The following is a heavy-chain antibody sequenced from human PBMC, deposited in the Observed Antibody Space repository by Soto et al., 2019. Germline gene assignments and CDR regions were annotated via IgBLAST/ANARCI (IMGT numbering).Heavy chain of an antibody. J-gene: IGHJ4*02. D-gene: IGHD3-22*01. CDR1: GGTFSSYA. V-gene: IGHV1-69*06. Sequence: ASVKVSCKASGGTFSSYAISWVRQAPGQGLEWMGGIIPIFGTANYAQKFQGRVTITADKSTSTAYMELSSLRSEDTAVYYCARGQGKYYYDSSGYYNLDYWGQGTLVTVSS. CDR2: IIPIFGTA. CDR3: ARGQGKYYYDSSGYYNLDY.